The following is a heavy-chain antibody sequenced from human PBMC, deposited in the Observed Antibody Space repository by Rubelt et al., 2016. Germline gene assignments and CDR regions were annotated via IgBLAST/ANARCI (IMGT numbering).Heavy chain of an antibody. CDR3: VRVSSTTSLGGFDF. J-gene: IGHJ4*02. V-gene: IGHV3-48*02. CDR1: GFTFSNND. Sequence: EVQLVESGGGLVQPGGSLRLSCAASGFTFSNNDMNWVRQAPGKGLEWVSYINSDSTTIYSADSVKGRFTISRDNAKDPLYRQMNSLRDEDTAVYYCVRVSSTTSLGGFDFWGQGTLVTVSS. D-gene: IGHD2/OR15-2a*01. CDR2: INSDSTTI.